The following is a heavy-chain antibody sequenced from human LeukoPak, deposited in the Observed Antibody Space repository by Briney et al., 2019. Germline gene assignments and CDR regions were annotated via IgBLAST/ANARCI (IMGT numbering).Heavy chain of an antibody. Sequence: AGGSLRLSCAASGFTFSNAWMSWVRQAPGKGLEWVAFINNPGTTIPYADSVRGRFTISRDNAKSSLSLQINSLRVEDTAVYYCARTADGEFDVWGQGTLVTVSS. J-gene: IGHJ4*02. CDR3: ARTADGEFDV. CDR1: GFTFSNAW. CDR2: INNPGTTI. D-gene: IGHD4-17*01. V-gene: IGHV3-11*01.